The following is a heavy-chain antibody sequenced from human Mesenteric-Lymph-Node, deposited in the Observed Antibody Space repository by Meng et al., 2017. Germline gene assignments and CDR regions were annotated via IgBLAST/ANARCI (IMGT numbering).Heavy chain of an antibody. J-gene: IGHJ3*02. CDR2: ISGSGGST. V-gene: IGHV3-23*01. Sequence: GESLKISCAASGFTFSSYAMSWVRQAPGKGLEWVSAISGSGGSTYYADSVKGHFTISRDNSRNTLYLQMSSLRAEDTAVYYCAKDRESYNSVWDAFDIWGQGTMVTVSS. D-gene: IGHD1-20*01. CDR1: GFTFSSYA. CDR3: AKDRESYNSVWDAFDI.